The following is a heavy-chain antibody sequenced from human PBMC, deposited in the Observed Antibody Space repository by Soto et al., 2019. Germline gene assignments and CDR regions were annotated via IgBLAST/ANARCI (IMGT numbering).Heavy chain of an antibody. J-gene: IGHJ4*02. CDR2: ISYDGSNK. CDR3: AKGDSSFDY. Sequence: QVQLVESGGGVVQPGRSLRLSCAASGFTFSSYGMHWVRQAPGKGLEWVAVISYDGSNKYYADSVKGRFTISRDNSKNTLYLQMNSLRAEDTPVYYCAKGDSSFDYWGQGTLVTVSS. CDR1: GFTFSSYG. V-gene: IGHV3-30*18. D-gene: IGHD6-19*01.